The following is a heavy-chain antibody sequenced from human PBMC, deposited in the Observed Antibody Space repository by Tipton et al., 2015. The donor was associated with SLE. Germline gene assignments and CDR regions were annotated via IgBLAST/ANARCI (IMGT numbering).Heavy chain of an antibody. CDR2: IFYSGGT. Sequence: TLSLTCTVSGGSISDYYWTWIRQPPGKGLEWIGYIFYSGGTNYNPSLKSRVTISGDTSKNQFSLILSSVSAADTAVYYCARDLSGEFDFWGQGTLVTVSS. J-gene: IGHJ4*02. D-gene: IGHD3-10*01. CDR3: ARDLSGEFDF. CDR1: GGSISDYY. V-gene: IGHV4-59*12.